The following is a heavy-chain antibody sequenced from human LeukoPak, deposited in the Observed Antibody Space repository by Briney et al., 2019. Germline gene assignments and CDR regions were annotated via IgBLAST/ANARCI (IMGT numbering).Heavy chain of an antibody. D-gene: IGHD3-10*01. Sequence: GGSLRLSCAASGFTFSSYGMHWVRQAPGKGLEWVSYISSSSYTIYADSVKGRFTISRDNAKNSLYLQMNSLRAEDTAVYYCARDISTVRGVIITNHFDYWGQGTPVTVSS. V-gene: IGHV3-21*05. CDR2: ISSSSYT. CDR3: ARDISTVRGVIITNHFDY. J-gene: IGHJ4*02. CDR1: GFTFSSYG.